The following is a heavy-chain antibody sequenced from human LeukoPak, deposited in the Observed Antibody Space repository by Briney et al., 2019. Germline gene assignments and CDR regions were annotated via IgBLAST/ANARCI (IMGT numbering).Heavy chain of an antibody. Sequence: ASVKVSCKASGYTFTGYYMHWVRQAPGQGLEWMGWINTNTGKSTYAQGFTGRFVFSLDTSVSTAYLQISSLKAEDTAVYYCASGPGYQFDRWGQGTLVTVSS. CDR3: ASGPGYQFDR. CDR2: INTNTGKS. D-gene: IGHD6-13*01. J-gene: IGHJ4*02. V-gene: IGHV7-4-1*02. CDR1: GYTFTGYY.